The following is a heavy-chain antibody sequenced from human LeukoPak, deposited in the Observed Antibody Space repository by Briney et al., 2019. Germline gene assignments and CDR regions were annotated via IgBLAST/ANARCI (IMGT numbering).Heavy chain of an antibody. CDR2: ISAYNGNT. CDR1: GYTFTGYY. CDR3: ARDWDMGGLNWFDP. V-gene: IGHV1-18*04. D-gene: IGHD2-15*01. Sequence: ASVKVSCKASGYTFTGYYVHWVRQAPGQGLEWMGWISAYNGNTNYAQKLQGRVTMTTDTSTSTAYMELRSLRSDDTAVYYCARDWDMGGLNWFDPWGQGTLVTVSS. J-gene: IGHJ5*02.